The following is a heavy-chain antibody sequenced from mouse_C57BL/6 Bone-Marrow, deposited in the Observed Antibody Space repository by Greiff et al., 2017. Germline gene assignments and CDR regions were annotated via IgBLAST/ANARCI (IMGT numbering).Heavy chain of an antibody. Sequence: VKLVESGAELARPGASVKLSCKASGYTFTSYGISWVKQRTGQGLEWIGEIYPRSGNTYYNEKFKGKATLTADKSSSTAYMELRSLTSEDSAVYFCADYGNYRVYFDYWGQGTTLTVSS. CDR1: GYTFTSYG. J-gene: IGHJ2*01. V-gene: IGHV1-81*01. CDR3: ADYGNYRVYFDY. D-gene: IGHD2-1*01. CDR2: IYPRSGNT.